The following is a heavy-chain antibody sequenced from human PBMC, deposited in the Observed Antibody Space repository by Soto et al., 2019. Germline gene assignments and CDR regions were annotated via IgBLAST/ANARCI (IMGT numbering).Heavy chain of an antibody. CDR1: GYTFTTYG. D-gene: IGHD6-13*01. Sequence: ASVKVSCKASGYTFTTYGISWVRQAPGQGLEWMGWISPYNGTTKYAEKFQGEMTMTTDTATSTAYMDLRSLRSDDTAVYYCARDQGIYSSSWFYYYGMDVWGQGTTVTVSS. V-gene: IGHV1-18*04. CDR2: ISPYNGTT. J-gene: IGHJ6*02. CDR3: ARDQGIYSSSWFYYYGMDV.